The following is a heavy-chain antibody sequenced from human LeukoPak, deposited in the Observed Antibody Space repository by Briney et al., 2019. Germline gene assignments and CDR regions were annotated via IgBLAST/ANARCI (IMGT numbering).Heavy chain of an antibody. CDR3: ARAGNYYDTVDAFDI. CDR1: GFTFSSYS. Sequence: AGGSLRLSCAASGFTFSSYSMNWVRHAPGKGLEWVSSISSSSSYIYYADSVKGRFNISRDNAKNSLYLQMNSLRAEDTAVYYCARAGNYYDTVDAFDIWGQGTMVTVSS. V-gene: IGHV3-21*01. CDR2: ISSSSSYI. D-gene: IGHD3-22*01. J-gene: IGHJ3*02.